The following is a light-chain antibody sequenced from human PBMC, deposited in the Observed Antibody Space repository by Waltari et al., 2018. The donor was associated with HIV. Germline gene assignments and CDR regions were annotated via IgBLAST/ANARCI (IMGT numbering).Light chain of an antibody. CDR1: QSLVYSDGSTY. V-gene: IGKV2-30*01. CDR3: MQGTHWPYT. Sequence: DVVMTQSPLSMPVTLGQPASISCRSSQSLVYSDGSTYLSWFQQMPGQSPRRLIYKVSNRDSGVPDRFSGSGSGTDFTLRISRVEAEDVGVYYCMQGTHWPYTLGQGTKLEIK. CDR2: KVS. J-gene: IGKJ2*01.